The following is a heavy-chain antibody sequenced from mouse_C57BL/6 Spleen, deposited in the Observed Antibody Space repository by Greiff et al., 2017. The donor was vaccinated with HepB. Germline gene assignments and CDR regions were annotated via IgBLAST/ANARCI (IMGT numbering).Heavy chain of an antibody. CDR3: ARESDGYYSMDY. CDR2: ISDGGSYT. Sequence: EVHLVESGGGLVKPGGSLKLSCAASGFTFSSYAMSWVRQTPEKRLEWVATISDGGSYTYYPDNVKGRFTISRDNAKNNLYLQMSHLKSEDTAMYYCARESDGYYSMDYWGQGTSVTVSS. J-gene: IGHJ4*01. D-gene: IGHD2-3*01. V-gene: IGHV5-4*01. CDR1: GFTFSSYA.